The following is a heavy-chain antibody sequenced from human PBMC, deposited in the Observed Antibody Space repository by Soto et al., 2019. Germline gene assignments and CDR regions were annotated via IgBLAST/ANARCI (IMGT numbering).Heavy chain of an antibody. J-gene: IGHJ6*03. Sequence: GGSLRLSCAASGFTFSSYDMHWVRQATGKGLEWVSAIGTAGDTYYPGSVKGRFTISRENAKNSLYLQMNSLRAGDTAVYYCARAPIVNDYSNYQEIGGYYYYYYYIDVWGKGTTVTVSS. CDR2: IGTAGDT. V-gene: IGHV3-13*01. CDR3: ARAPIVNDYSNYQEIGGYYYYYYYIDV. D-gene: IGHD4-4*01. CDR1: GFTFSSYD.